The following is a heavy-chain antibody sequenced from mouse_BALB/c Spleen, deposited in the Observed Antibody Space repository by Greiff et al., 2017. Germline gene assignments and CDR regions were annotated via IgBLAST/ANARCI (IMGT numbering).Heavy chain of an antibody. J-gene: IGHJ3*01. CDR1: GFNIKDTY. CDR2: IDPANGNT. Sequence: EVQLQQSGAELVKPGASVKLSCTASGFNIKDTYMHWVKQRPEQGLEWIGRIDPANGNTKYDPKFQGKATITADTSSNTAYLQLSSLTSEDTAVYYCARYDDRAPCFAYWGQGTLVTVSA. CDR3: ARYDDRAPCFAY. V-gene: IGHV14-3*02. D-gene: IGHD2-3*01.